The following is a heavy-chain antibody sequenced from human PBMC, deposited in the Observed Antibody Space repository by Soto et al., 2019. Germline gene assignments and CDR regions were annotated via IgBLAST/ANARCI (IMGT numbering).Heavy chain of an antibody. CDR2: ISWNSGSI. Sequence: ESGGGLVQPGRSLRLSCAASGFTFDDYAMHWVRQAPGKGLEWVSGISWNSGSIGYADSVKGRFTISRDNAKNSLYLQMNSLRAEDTDLYYCAKGGQLLTEGGWYCGQGTLVTVSS. CDR1: GFTFDDYA. J-gene: IGHJ4*02. D-gene: IGHD2-2*01. CDR3: AKGGQLLTEGGWY. V-gene: IGHV3-9*01.